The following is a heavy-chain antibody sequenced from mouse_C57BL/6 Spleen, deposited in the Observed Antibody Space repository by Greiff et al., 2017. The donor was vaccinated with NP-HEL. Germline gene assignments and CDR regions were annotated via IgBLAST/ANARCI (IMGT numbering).Heavy chain of an antibody. D-gene: IGHD2-2*01. CDR3: ARRLPPYAMDY. J-gene: IGHJ4*01. V-gene: IGHV5-17*01. CDR1: GFTFSDYG. CDR2: ISSGSSTI. Sequence: DVKLVESGGGLVKPGGSLKLSCAASGFTFSDYGMHWVRQAPEKGLEWVAYISSGSSTIYYADTVKGRFTISRDNAKNTLFLQMTSLRSEDTAMYYCARRLPPYAMDYWGQGTSVTVSS.